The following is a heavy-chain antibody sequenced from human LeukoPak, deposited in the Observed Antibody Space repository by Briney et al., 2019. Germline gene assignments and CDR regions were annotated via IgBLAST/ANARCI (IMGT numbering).Heavy chain of an antibody. Sequence: ASAKVSCKASGYTFTGYYMHWVRQAPGQGLEWMGWINPNSGGTNYAQKFQGRVTMTRDTSISTAYMELSRLRSDDTAVYYCARGGLRQLVRDYFDYWGQGTLVTVSS. D-gene: IGHD6-13*01. CDR3: ARGGLRQLVRDYFDY. CDR1: GYTFTGYY. J-gene: IGHJ4*02. V-gene: IGHV1-2*02. CDR2: INPNSGGT.